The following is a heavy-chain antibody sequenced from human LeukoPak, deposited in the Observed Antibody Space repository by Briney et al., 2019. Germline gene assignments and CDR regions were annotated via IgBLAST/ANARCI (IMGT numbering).Heavy chain of an antibody. CDR3: ASEDTAMDDDAFDI. CDR2: IYNSGRT. J-gene: IGHJ3*02. V-gene: IGHV4-59*01. Sequence: PSETLSLTCTVSGGSISDYHWSWIWQPPGKGLEYIGYIYNSGRTFYNPSLKSRVTISADTSKKQFSLKLTSVTAEDTAVYYCASEDTAMDDDAFDIWGQGTMVTVSS. D-gene: IGHD5-18*01. CDR1: GGSISDYH.